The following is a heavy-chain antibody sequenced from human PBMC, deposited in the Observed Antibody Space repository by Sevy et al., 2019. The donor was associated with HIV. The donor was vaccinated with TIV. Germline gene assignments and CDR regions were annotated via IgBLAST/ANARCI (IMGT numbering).Heavy chain of an antibody. J-gene: IGHJ6*02. Sequence: GGSLRLSCAASGFTFSNAWMSWVRQAPGKGLEWVGRIKSKTDGGTTDYAAPVKGRFTISRDDSKNTLYLQMNSLKTEDTAVYYCTTRFPYYDIFTGIYYYGMDVWGQGTTVTVSS. CDR1: GFTFSNAW. V-gene: IGHV3-15*01. CDR2: IKSKTDGGTT. CDR3: TTRFPYYDIFTGIYYYGMDV. D-gene: IGHD3-9*01.